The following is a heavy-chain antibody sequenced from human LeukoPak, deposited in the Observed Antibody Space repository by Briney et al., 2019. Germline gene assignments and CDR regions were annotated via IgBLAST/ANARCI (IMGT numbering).Heavy chain of an antibody. V-gene: IGHV3-74*01. D-gene: IGHD3-3*01. J-gene: IGHJ1*01. CDR2: IKGDGST. CDR1: GFTFGTYW. Sequence: PGGSLRLSCAASGFTFGTYWMHWVRQAPGKGLVWVSRIKGDGSTNYADSVKGRFTISRDNAKNTLSLQMNSLRPEDTGVYYCARAPSEIGGYYPEFFRHWGQGTLVTVSS. CDR3: ARAPSEIGGYYPEFFRH.